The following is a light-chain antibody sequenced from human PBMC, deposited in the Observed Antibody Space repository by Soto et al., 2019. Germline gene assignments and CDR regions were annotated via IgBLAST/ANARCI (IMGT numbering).Light chain of an antibody. CDR2: GAS. Sequence: EIVMTQSPSTLSVSPGESATLSCTDSQSVSRKLVWYQQKPGQAPRLLIYGASTRATGIPERFSGSESGTEFTLTISSLQSEDFAVYSCKQYTNWPKTFGQGTKVDIK. V-gene: IGKV3D-15*01. CDR3: KQYTNWPKT. J-gene: IGKJ1*01. CDR1: QSVSRK.